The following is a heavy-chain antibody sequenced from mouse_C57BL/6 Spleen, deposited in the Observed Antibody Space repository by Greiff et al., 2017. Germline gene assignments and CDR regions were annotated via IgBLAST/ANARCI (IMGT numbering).Heavy chain of an antibody. Sequence: EVQVVESEGGLVQPGSSMKLSCTASGFTFSDYYMAWVRQVPEKGLEWVANINYDGSSTYYLDSLKSRFIISRDNAKNILYLQMSSLKSEDTATYYCARAGGSRAYWYFDVWGTGTTVTVSS. D-gene: IGHD1-1*01. J-gene: IGHJ1*03. CDR3: ARAGGSRAYWYFDV. CDR1: GFTFSDYY. CDR2: INYDGSST. V-gene: IGHV5-16*01.